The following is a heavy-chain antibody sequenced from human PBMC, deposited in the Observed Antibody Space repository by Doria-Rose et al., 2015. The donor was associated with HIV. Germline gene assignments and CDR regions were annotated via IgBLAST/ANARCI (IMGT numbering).Heavy chain of an antibody. CDR1: GYTFIAYY. V-gene: IGHV1-2*02. D-gene: IGHD2-15*01. CDR3: TRARAVASFDY. Sequence: QVQLVQSGAEVKKPGASAKVSCKASGYTFIAYYMNWVRQAPGQGPEWMGWIKHNSGATKYAQKFQGMVTMTRDTSTSTAYMELSGLTSDDTAVYFCTRARAVASFDYWGQGALVTVSS. CDR2: IKHNSGAT. J-gene: IGHJ4*02.